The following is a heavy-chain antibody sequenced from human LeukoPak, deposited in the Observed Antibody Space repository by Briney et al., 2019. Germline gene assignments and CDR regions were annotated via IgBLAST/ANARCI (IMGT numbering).Heavy chain of an antibody. CDR1: GFTFSSYS. CDR2: ISGSGGST. Sequence: PGGSLRLSCAASGFTFSSYSMNWVRQAPGKGLEWVSAISGSGGSTYYADSVKGRFTISRDNSKSTLYLQMNSLRAEDTAVYYCAKDRSGYNYPYYFDYWGQGTLVTVSS. D-gene: IGHD5-12*01. CDR3: AKDRSGYNYPYYFDY. V-gene: IGHV3-23*01. J-gene: IGHJ4*02.